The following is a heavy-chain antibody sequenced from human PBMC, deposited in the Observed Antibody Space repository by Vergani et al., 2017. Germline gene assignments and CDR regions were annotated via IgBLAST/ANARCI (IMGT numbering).Heavy chain of an antibody. J-gene: IGHJ4*02. CDR2: VSGSSATP. CDR3: TKGSRGYTGYFFDY. D-gene: IGHD5-12*01. V-gene: IGHV3-23*04. Sequence: EVQLVESGGGLVKPGGSLRLSCAASGFRFSNYWMHWLRQAPGKGLEWVSSVSGSSATPYYADSVKGRFIISRDNSKNTLHLQMNSLRADDTAVYYCTKGSRGYTGYFFDYWGQGTLATVSS. CDR1: GFRFSNYW.